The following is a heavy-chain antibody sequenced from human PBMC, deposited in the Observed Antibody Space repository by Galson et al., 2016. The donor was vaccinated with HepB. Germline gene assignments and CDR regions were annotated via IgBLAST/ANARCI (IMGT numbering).Heavy chain of an antibody. CDR3: ARVVERFGICSGVTCYGNGMDI. D-gene: IGHD2-15*01. Sequence: SVKVSCKASGYIFTTYGITWVRQAPGQGLEWMGWISPLKGNAKYAQKFQGRVTLTTDTSTTTAYMELRSLRVDDTAVYYCARVVERFGICSGVTCYGNGMDIWGQGTTVTVSS. CDR2: ISPLKGNA. J-gene: IGHJ6*02. CDR1: GYIFTTYG. V-gene: IGHV1-18*01.